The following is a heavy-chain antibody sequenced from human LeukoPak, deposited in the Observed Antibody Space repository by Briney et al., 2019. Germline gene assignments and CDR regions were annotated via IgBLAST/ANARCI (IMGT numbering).Heavy chain of an antibody. CDR3: ARVRTATGIYYLGY. V-gene: IGHV1-18*01. D-gene: IGHD6-13*01. CDR1: GYTFTSYG. CDR2: ISPHNGDT. Sequence: ASVTVSCKASGYTFTSYGISWVRQAPGQGLEWMGWISPHNGDTNYAQKLQGRVTMTTDTSTGTAYMELRSLRSDDTAVYYCARVRTATGIYYLGYWGQGTLVTVSS. J-gene: IGHJ4*02.